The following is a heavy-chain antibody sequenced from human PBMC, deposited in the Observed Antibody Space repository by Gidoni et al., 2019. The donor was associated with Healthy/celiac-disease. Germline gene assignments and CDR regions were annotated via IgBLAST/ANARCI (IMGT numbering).Heavy chain of an antibody. D-gene: IGHD3-10*01. Sequence: QLTLKESGPTLVKPTQTLTLTCPFSGFSLSTSGVGVGWIRQPPGKALEWLALIYWDDDKRYSPSLKSRLTITKDTSKNQVVLTMTNMDPVDTATYYCAHGGRYYGSGSYYDYYYYGMDVWGQGTTVTVSS. V-gene: IGHV2-5*02. CDR2: IYWDDDK. CDR3: AHGGRYYGSGSYYDYYYYGMDV. CDR1: GFSLSTSGVG. J-gene: IGHJ6*02.